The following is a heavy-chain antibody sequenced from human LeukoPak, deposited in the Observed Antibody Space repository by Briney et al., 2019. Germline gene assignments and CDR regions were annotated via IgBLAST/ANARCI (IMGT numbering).Heavy chain of an antibody. CDR1: GFTFSGYS. Sequence: GGSLRLSCAASGFTFSGYSMNWVRQAPGKGLEWVSYLGPSSNAIHYADSVKGRFTISRDNAKNTQYLQMNSLRPEDTAVYYCARVHITGYDFWSGWGQGTLVTVSS. D-gene: IGHD3-3*01. J-gene: IGHJ4*02. CDR2: LGPSSNAI. V-gene: IGHV3-48*01. CDR3: ARVHITGYDFWSG.